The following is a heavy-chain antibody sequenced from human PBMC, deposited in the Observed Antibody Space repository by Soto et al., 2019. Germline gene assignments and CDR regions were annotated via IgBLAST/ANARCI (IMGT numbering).Heavy chain of an antibody. CDR2: ISWDGST. D-gene: IGHD4-4*01. CDR3: AKDVYRRGMNHWFDP. CDR1: GFNFSDYT. Sequence: EGSLRLSCQASGFNFSDYTLHWVRQSPGKALEWVSFISWDGSTYYGESVQGRFTVSRDNNKNSLYLHISGLRPEDTGFYYCAKDVYRRGMNHWFDPWGQGTLVTVSS. V-gene: IGHV3-43*01. J-gene: IGHJ5*02.